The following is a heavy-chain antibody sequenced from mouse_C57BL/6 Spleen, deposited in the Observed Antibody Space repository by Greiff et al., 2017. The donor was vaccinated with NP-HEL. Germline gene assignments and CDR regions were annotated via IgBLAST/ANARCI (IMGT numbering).Heavy chain of an antibody. J-gene: IGHJ1*03. CDR2: IDPSDSYT. CDR3: ARGAYYYGSSYGYFDV. V-gene: IGHV1-50*01. Sequence: QVQLQQPGAELVKPGASVKLSCKASGYTFTSYWMQWVKQRPGQGLEWIGEIDPSDSYTNYNQKFKGKATLTVDTSSSTAYMQLSSLTSEDSAVYYCARGAYYYGSSYGYFDVWGTGTTVTVSS. CDR1: GYTFTSYW. D-gene: IGHD1-1*01.